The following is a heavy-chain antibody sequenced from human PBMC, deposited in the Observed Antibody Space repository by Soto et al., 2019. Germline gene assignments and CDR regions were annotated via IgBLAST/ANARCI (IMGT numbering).Heavy chain of an antibody. D-gene: IGHD1-26*01. CDR1: GGSISGSY. V-gene: IGHV4-59*01. CDR3: ARDSGPPLDAFDL. CDR2: IYYSGGT. J-gene: IGHJ3*01. Sequence: SETLSLTCTVSGGSISGSYCSWIRLAPGMGLEWIGYIYYSGGTNYNPSLKSRVTISVDTSKNQFSLKLRSVTAADTAVYYCARDSGPPLDAFDLWGQGTMVTVSS.